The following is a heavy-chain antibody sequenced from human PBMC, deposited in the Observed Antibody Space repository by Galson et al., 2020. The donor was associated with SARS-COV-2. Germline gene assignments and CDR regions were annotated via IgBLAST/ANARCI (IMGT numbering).Heavy chain of an antibody. J-gene: IGHJ6*02. CDR1: GGTFSSYA. D-gene: IGHD3-10*01. V-gene: IGHV1-69*13. CDR2: IIPIFGTA. CDR3: ARSDGSGSYTYYYYGMDV. Sequence: VKVSCKASGGTFSSYAISWVRQAPGQGLEWMGGIIPIFGTANYAQKFQGRVTITADESTSTAYMELSSLRSEDTAVYYCARSDGSGSYTYYYYGMDVWGQGTTVTVSS.